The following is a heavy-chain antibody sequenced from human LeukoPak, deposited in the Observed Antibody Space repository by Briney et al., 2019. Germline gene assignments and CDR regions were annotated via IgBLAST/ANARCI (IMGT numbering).Heavy chain of an antibody. Sequence: GGSLRLSCAASGFTFSSYAMSWVRQAPGKGLEWVSAISGSGGSTYYANSVKGRFTISRDNSKNTLYLQMNSLRAEDTAVYYCAKDPSPYYGSGSYYPTGYFDYWGQGTLVTVSS. V-gene: IGHV3-23*01. D-gene: IGHD3-10*01. CDR2: ISGSGGST. CDR1: GFTFSSYA. J-gene: IGHJ4*02. CDR3: AKDPSPYYGSGSYYPTGYFDY.